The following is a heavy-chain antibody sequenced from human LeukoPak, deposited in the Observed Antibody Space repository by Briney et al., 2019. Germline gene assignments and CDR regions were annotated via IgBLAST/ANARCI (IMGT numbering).Heavy chain of an antibody. CDR2: ISGSGGST. J-gene: IGHJ3*01. D-gene: IGHD3-9*01. CDR3: ARLGKAFDL. V-gene: IGHV3-23*01. CDR1: GYTFTSYG. Sequence: GASVKVSCKASGYTFTSYGMSWVRQAPGKGLGWVSAISGSGGSTYYADSVKGRFTISRDNAKNSLYLQMNILRAEDTAVYYCARLGKAFDLWGQGTMVTVSS.